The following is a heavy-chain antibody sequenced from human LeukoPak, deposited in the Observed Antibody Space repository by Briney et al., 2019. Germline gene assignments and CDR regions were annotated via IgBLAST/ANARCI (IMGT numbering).Heavy chain of an antibody. J-gene: IGHJ5*02. CDR3: ARDSSGRYAGWFDP. CDR2: ISYDGREK. V-gene: IGHV3-30*04. CDR1: AFIFSDYP. D-gene: IGHD6-19*01. Sequence: PGGSLRLSCAASAFIFSDYPMYWVRQAPGKGLEWVAVISYDGREKYYAASVKGRFTISRDNSKNTLYLQMNSLRAEDTAVYYCARDSSGRYAGWFDPWGQGTLVTVSS.